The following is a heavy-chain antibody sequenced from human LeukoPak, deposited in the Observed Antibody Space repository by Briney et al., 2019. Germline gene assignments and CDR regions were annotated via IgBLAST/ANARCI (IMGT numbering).Heavy chain of an antibody. J-gene: IGHJ6*02. CDR3: AGAGYCSGGSCGSGTYYYGLDV. Sequence: PGGSLRLSCAASGFTFSSYDMHWVRQVTGEGLEWVSSIGTAGDTYFPGSVKGRFTISRENAKNSLYLQMNSLRAEDTAVYYCAGAGYCSGGSCGSGTYYYGLDVWGQGTTVTVSS. CDR2: IGTAGDT. CDR1: GFTFSSYD. D-gene: IGHD2-15*01. V-gene: IGHV3-13*01.